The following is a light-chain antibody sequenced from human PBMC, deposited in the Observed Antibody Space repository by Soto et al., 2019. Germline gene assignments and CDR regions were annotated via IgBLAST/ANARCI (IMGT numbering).Light chain of an antibody. V-gene: IGLV2-8*01. Sequence: QSVLTQPPSASGSPGQSVTISCTGTSSDVGGYNYASWYQQHPGKAPKLMIFEVSKRPSGVPYRFSGSKSGDTASLTVSGLQAEDEADYYCSSYAGSNNYVFGAGTKVTVL. CDR3: SSYAGSNNYV. J-gene: IGLJ1*01. CDR1: SSDVGGYNY. CDR2: EVS.